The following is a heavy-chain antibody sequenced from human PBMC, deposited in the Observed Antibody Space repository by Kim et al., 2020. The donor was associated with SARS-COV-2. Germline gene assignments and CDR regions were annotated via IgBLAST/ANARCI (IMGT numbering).Heavy chain of an antibody. CDR2: ISAYNGNT. V-gene: IGHV1-18*01. D-gene: IGHD1-26*01. Sequence: ASVKVSCKASGYTFTSYGVSWVRQAPGQGLEWMGWISAYNGNTNYAQKLQGRVTMTTDTSTRTADMELRSLRFDDTAVYYCARTPMHSGSSGYWGQGTLVTVSS. J-gene: IGHJ4*02. CDR1: GYTFTSYG. CDR3: ARTPMHSGSSGY.